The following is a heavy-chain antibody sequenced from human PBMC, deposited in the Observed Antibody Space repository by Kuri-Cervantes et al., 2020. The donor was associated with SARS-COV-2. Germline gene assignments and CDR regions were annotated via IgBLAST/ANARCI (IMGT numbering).Heavy chain of an antibody. CDR3: ARDAPYYDILTGYSIQIRYYYYYMDV. CDR2: IRHDGSDK. CDR1: GFNFNTYG. Sequence: GESLKISCATSGFNFNTYGMHWVRQAPGKGLEWVAFIRHDGSDKYFADSVRGRFSISRDNPKNTLSLQMNRLRAEDTAVYYCARDAPYYDILTGYSIQIRYYYYYMDVWGKGTTVTVSS. V-gene: IGHV3-30*02. D-gene: IGHD3-9*01. J-gene: IGHJ6*03.